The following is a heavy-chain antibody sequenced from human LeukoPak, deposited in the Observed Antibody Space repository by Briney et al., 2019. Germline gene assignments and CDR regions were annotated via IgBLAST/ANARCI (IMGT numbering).Heavy chain of an antibody. CDR3: ARGADYGGNSVPFDY. D-gene: IGHD4-23*01. V-gene: IGHV4-31*03. Sequence: SETLSLTCTVSGGSISSGGHYWGWIRQQPGKGLEWIGYIYYRGTTYYNPSLKSRVSISLDTSKNQVSLKLTSVTAADTAVYYCARGADYGGNSVPFDYWGQGTLSPSPQ. CDR2: IYYRGTT. J-gene: IGHJ4*02. CDR1: GGSISSGGHY.